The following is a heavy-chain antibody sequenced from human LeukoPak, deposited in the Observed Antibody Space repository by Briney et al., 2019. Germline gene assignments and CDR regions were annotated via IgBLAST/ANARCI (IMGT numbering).Heavy chain of an antibody. D-gene: IGHD6-19*01. Sequence: GGSLRLSCAASGFTFSSYAMHWVRQAPGKGLEWVAVISYDGSNKYYADSVKGRFTISRDNPKNTLYLQMNSLRAEDTAVYYCARGGSPIAVAGTIDYWGQGTLVTVSS. J-gene: IGHJ4*02. CDR2: ISYDGSNK. CDR1: GFTFSSYA. CDR3: ARGGSPIAVAGTIDY. V-gene: IGHV3-30-3*01.